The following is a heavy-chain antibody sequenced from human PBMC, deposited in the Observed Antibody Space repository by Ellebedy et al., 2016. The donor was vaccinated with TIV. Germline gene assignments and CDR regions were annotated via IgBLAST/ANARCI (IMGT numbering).Heavy chain of an antibody. CDR2: ISFDGTTK. J-gene: IGHJ4*02. D-gene: IGHD2-8*02. CDR1: GFIFRSNG. Sequence: GESLKISCAASGFIFRSNGMPWVRLSPGKGLEWVAVISFDGTTKHYVDSVKGRFTISRDNSKNTLFLQMNSLTVEDTAIDYCAKWCRTGGNCFLMDYWGLGTLVTVSS. CDR3: AKWCRTGGNCFLMDY. V-gene: IGHV3-30*18.